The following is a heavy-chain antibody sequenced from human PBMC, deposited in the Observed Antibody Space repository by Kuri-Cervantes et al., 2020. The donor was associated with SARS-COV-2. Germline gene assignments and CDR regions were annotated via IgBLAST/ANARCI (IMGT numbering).Heavy chain of an antibody. V-gene: IGHV1-2*04. CDR3: ARDRRVCSGGSCYYYYYGMDV. CDR2: INPNSGGT. J-gene: IGHJ6*02. Sequence: ASVKVSCKASGYTFTGYYMHRVRQAPGQGLEWMGWINPNSGGTNYAQKFQGWVTMTRDASISTAYMELSRLRSDDTAVYYCARDRRVCSGGSCYYYYYGMDVWGQGTTVTVSS. CDR1: GYTFTGYY. D-gene: IGHD2-15*01.